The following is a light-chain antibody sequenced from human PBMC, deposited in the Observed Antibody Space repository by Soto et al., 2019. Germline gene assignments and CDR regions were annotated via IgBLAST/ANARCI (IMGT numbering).Light chain of an antibody. CDR3: QQYANSRP. CDR1: QNIHNH. Sequence: LSKSPAPLSVYPRERVPLSSRASQNIHNHMSWFLQKPGQTPRLLIYGTSNRASGIPDRFSGSGSGTDFTLSISGLEPEDFAVYFCQQYANSRPFCQVAKVAI. CDR2: GTS. V-gene: IGKV3-20*01. J-gene: IGKJ1*01.